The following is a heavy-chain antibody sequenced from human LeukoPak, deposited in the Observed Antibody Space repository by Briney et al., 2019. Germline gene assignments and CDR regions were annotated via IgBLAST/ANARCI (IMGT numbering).Heavy chain of an antibody. Sequence: ASVKVSCKASGYTFTSYGISWVRQAPGQGLEWMGWISAYNGNTNYAQKLQGRVTMTTDTSTSTAYMELRSLRSDDTAVYYCARHSTSNYYDSSGYYANDVDYWGQGTLVTVSS. V-gene: IGHV1-18*01. D-gene: IGHD3-22*01. J-gene: IGHJ4*02. CDR2: ISAYNGNT. CDR3: ARHSTSNYYDSSGYYANDVDY. CDR1: GYTFTSYG.